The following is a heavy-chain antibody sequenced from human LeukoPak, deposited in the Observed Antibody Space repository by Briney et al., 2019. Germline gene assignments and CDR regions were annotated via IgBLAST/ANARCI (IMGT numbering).Heavy chain of an antibody. CDR1: GYTFTNYA. V-gene: IGHV1-18*01. CDR2: ISPYDGTT. J-gene: IGHJ1*01. CDR3: ARGSAAGTPGYFQH. D-gene: IGHD6-13*01. Sequence: ASVKVSCTPSGYTFTNYAIILVRQAPRQGLEWMGWISPYDGTTNSAQKFQGRLTMTTDTSTSTAYMELRSLTSDDTAAYYCARGSAAGTPGYFQHWGQGTLVTVSS.